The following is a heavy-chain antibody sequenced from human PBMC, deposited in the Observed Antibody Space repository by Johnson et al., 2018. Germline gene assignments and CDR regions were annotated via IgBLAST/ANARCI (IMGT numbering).Heavy chain of an antibody. V-gene: IGHV3-21*04. D-gene: IGHD3-10*01. CDR3: AKDAEFYYGSGGYSYYYYYMDV. CDR1: GFTFSSYS. CDR2: ISSSSSYI. J-gene: IGHJ6*03. Sequence: VQLVQSGGGVVQPGRSLRLSCAASGFTFSSYSMNWVRQAPGKGLEWVSSISSSSSYIYYADSVKGRFTISRDNAKNSLYLQMNSLRAEDTALYYCAKDAEFYYGSGGYSYYYYYMDVWGKGTTVTVSS.